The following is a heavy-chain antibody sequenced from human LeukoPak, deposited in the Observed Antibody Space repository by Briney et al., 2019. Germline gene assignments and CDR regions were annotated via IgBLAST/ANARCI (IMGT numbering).Heavy chain of an antibody. CDR2: IYYSGST. J-gene: IGHJ5*02. D-gene: IGHD3-3*01. Sequence: KSSQTLSLTCTVSGGSISSGGYYWSWIRQHPGKGLEWIGYIYYSGSTYYNPSLKSRVTISVDTSKNQFSLKLSSVTAADTVVYYCAREKYDFWSGYYTYNWFDPWGQGTLVTVSS. CDR1: GGSISSGGYY. V-gene: IGHV4-31*03. CDR3: AREKYDFWSGYYTYNWFDP.